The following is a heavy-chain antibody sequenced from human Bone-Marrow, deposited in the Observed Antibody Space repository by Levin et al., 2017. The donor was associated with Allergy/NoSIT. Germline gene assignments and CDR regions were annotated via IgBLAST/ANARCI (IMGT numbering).Heavy chain of an antibody. D-gene: IGHD3-22*01. CDR3: TKGNYESRGFDAVGSDDAFDI. Sequence: PGGSLRLSCTASGFTLSNYGMSWVRQAPGKGLEWVAVISHDGRYRYYGGSVEGRFTVTRDNSKNTLYIEMSSLTTEDTAVYYCTKGNYESRGFDAVGSDDAFDIWGQGTMVTVSS. V-gene: IGHV3-30*18. J-gene: IGHJ3*02. CDR2: ISHDGRYR. CDR1: GFTLSNYG.